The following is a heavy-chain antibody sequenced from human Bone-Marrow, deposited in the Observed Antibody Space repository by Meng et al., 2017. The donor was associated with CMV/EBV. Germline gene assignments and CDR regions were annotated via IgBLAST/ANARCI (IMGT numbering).Heavy chain of an antibody. D-gene: IGHD3-3*01. CDR1: GFTFSSYS. J-gene: IGHJ4*02. V-gene: IGHV3-48*04. CDR2: ISSSGSTI. CDR3: ASPGVRFLEWLLYVY. Sequence: GESLKISCAASGFTFSSYSMNWVRQAPGKGLEWVSYISSSGSTIYYADSVKGRFTISRDNAKNSLYLQMNSLRSEDTAVYYCASPGVRFLEWLLYVYWGQGTLVTVYS.